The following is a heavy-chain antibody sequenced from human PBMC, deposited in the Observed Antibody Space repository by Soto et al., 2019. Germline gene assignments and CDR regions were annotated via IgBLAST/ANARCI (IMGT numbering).Heavy chain of an antibody. CDR3: ARGRGSTGYLDREHYFDY. V-gene: IGHV1-3*01. CDR1: GYTFTSYA. Sequence: ASVKVSCKASGYTFTSYAMHWVRQAPGQRLEWMGWINAGNGNTKYSQKFQGRVTITRDTSASTAYMELSSLRSEDTAVYYCARGRGSTGYLDREHYFDYWGQGTLVTVSS. CDR2: INAGNGNT. J-gene: IGHJ4*02. D-gene: IGHD2-2*01.